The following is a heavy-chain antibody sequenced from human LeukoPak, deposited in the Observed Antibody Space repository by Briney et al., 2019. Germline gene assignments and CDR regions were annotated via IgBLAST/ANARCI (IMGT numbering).Heavy chain of an antibody. V-gene: IGHV3-33*01. D-gene: IGHD4-17*01. CDR3: AREDGDYVGVWYYGMDV. CDR2: IWYDGSNK. CDR1: GFTFSSYG. Sequence: GRSLRRSCAASGFTFSSYGMHWVRQAPGKGLEWVAVIWYDGSNKYYADSVKGRFTISRDNSENTLYLQMNSLRAEDTAVYYCAREDGDYVGVWYYGMDVWGQGTTVTVSS. J-gene: IGHJ6*02.